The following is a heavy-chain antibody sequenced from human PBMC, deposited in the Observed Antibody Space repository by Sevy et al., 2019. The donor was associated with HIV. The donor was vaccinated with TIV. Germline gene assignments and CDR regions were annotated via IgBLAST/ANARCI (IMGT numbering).Heavy chain of an antibody. Sequence: GGSLRLSCAASGFTFSSYGMNWVRQAPGKGLEWVSSINNSSSYIYYADSVKGRFTISRDNAKNSLYLQMNSLRAEDTAVYYCARDWRYCSSTSCYYFHYWGQGTLVTVSS. CDR3: ARDWRYCSSTSCYYFHY. V-gene: IGHV3-21*01. J-gene: IGHJ4*02. D-gene: IGHD2-2*01. CDR2: INNSSSYI. CDR1: GFTFSSYG.